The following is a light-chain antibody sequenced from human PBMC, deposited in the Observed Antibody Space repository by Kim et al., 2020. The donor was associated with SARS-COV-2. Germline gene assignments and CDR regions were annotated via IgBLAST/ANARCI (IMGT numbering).Light chain of an antibody. Sequence: DIQMTQSPSSLSASVGDRVTITCRASQSISSYLNWYQQKPGKAPKLLIYAASSLQSGVPSRFSGSGSGTDFTLTISSLQPEDFATYYCQQSYSTPQYTFGGGTKVDIK. J-gene: IGKJ4*01. CDR1: QSISSY. CDR3: QQSYSTPQYT. CDR2: AAS. V-gene: IGKV1-39*01.